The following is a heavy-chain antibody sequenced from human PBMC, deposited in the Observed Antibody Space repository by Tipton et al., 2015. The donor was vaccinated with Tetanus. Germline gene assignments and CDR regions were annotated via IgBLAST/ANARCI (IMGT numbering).Heavy chain of an antibody. CDR3: ASGSALDY. CDR1: SSYY. D-gene: IGHD6-25*01. CDR2: ISSTTAYI. V-gene: IGHV3-21*01. J-gene: IGHJ4*02. Sequence: SSYYWDWIRQPPGKGLEWVASISSTTAYIYYADSLKGRFTISRDNAKNSLYLQMNSLRADDTGVYYCASGSALDYWGQGTLVTVSS.